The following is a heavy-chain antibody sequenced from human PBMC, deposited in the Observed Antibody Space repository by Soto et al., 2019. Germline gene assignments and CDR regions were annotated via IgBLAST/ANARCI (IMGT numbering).Heavy chain of an antibody. V-gene: IGHV4-30-4*08. CDR1: GGSISSGSSF. CDR3: ARGLRAYGGNPDFDD. Sequence: SETLSPTCTVSGGSISSGSSFWSWIRQPPGRGLEWIGCIYCSGGTYYSPELESRVSMSVDTSKNQFSPELSSVTAADTAVYYCARGLRAYGGNPDFDDWGQGNLVTVSS. J-gene: IGHJ4*02. D-gene: IGHD4-17*01. CDR2: IYCSGGT.